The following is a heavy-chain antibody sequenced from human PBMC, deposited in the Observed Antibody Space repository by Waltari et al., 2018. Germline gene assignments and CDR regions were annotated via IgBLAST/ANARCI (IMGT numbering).Heavy chain of an antibody. CDR1: GFTFSSYW. D-gene: IGHD5-12*01. J-gene: IGHJ2*01. CDR2: IKQDGSEK. Sequence: EVQLVESGGGLVQPGGSLRLSCAASGFTFSSYWMRWVRQAPGKGLEWVANIKQDGSEKYYVDSVKGRFTISRDNAKNSLYLQMNSLRAEDTAVYYCARETSGSQPSNWYFDLWGRGTLVTVSS. V-gene: IGHV3-7*01. CDR3: ARETSGSQPSNWYFDL.